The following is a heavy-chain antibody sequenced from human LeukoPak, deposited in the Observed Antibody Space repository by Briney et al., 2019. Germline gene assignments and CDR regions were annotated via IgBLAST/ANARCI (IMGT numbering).Heavy chain of an antibody. J-gene: IGHJ3*02. CDR1: GGSLTGYS. Sequence: PSETLSLTCAVYGGSLTGYSWSWIRQSPGKGLEWIGEVNHTGGITYNPSLRSRVTVSRDTSKNQVSLKLTSVTAADTAVYYCARQYTFDIWGQGHWSPSLQ. CDR2: VNHTGGI. V-gene: IGHV4-34*01. CDR3: ARQYTFDI. D-gene: IGHD2/OR15-2a*01.